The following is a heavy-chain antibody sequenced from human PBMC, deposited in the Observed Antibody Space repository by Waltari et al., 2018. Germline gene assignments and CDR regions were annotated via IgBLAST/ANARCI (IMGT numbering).Heavy chain of an antibody. D-gene: IGHD1-20*01. J-gene: IGHJ4*02. V-gene: IGHV4-38-2*01. CDR3: ARSGYTWNDHFYY. Sequence: QVQLQESGPGLVKPPETLSLTCGVSGYSISSGYYWGWIRQPQGKGLEWIGSVYHSGSTYYNPSLQSRVTISVDTSKNQFSLKLSSVIAADTAVYYCARSGYTWNDHFYYWGQGTLVTVSS. CDR2: VYHSGST. CDR1: GYSISSGYY.